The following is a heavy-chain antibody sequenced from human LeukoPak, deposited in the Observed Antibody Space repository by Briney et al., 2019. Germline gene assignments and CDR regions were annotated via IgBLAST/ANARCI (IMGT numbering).Heavy chain of an antibody. J-gene: IGHJ3*02. V-gene: IGHV1-8*02. CDR1: GYTFTSYG. Sequence: GASVKVSCKASGYTFTSYGISWVRQAPGQGLEWMGIINPSGGSTSYAQKFQGRVTMTRNTSISTAYMELSSLRSEDTAVYYCARGIDYGDYVDAFDIWGQGTMVTVSS. CDR2: INPSGGST. CDR3: ARGIDYGDYVDAFDI. D-gene: IGHD4-17*01.